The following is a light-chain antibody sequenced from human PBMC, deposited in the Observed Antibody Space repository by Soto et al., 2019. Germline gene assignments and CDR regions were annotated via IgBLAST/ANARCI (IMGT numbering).Light chain of an antibody. V-gene: IGKV3-11*01. CDR1: QSIGSS. Sequence: DIVLTQSPATLSLSPGERATLSCRASQSIGSSLAWYQQKAGQSPRLLIYDATNRAAGVPARFSGSGSVTDFTRTITSLQPEDFAVYYCQRRSYGPLLWAFGGGTEVEIK. J-gene: IGKJ4*01. CDR2: DAT. CDR3: QRRSYGPLLWA.